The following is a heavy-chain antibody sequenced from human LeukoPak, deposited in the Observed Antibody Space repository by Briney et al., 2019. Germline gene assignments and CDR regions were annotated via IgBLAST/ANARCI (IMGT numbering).Heavy chain of an antibody. Sequence: GGSLRLSCAASGFTFSNYAMTWVRQAPGRGLEWVSGISGSGANTKYADSVKGRFTISRDNSKDTLYLQMNSLRAEDTAVYYCARDVRLSGSYYSDYWGQGTLVTVSS. CDR1: GFTFSNYA. J-gene: IGHJ4*02. CDR3: ARDVRLSGSYYSDY. D-gene: IGHD3-10*01. V-gene: IGHV3-23*01. CDR2: ISGSGANT.